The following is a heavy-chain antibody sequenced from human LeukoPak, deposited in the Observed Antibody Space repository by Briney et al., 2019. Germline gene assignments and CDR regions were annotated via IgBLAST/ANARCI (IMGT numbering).Heavy chain of an antibody. CDR2: VNPNSGNT. D-gene: IGHD2-21*02. V-gene: IGHV1-8*03. CDR3: ARDPHPCGGDCYTNGAFDI. J-gene: IGHJ3*02. Sequence: ASVKVSCKASGYTFTSYDINWVRQATGQGLEWMGYVNPNSGNTGYAQNFQGRVTITRTTTISTAYMEVSGLRSDDTAVYYCARDPHPCGGDCYTNGAFDIWGQGTLVTVSS. CDR1: GYTFTSYD.